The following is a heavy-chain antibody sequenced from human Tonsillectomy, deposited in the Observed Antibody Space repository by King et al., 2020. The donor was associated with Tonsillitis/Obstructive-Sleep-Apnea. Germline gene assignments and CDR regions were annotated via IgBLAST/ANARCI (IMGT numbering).Heavy chain of an antibody. CDR3: DSPTWLAHDAFDI. J-gene: IGHJ3*02. CDR2: ISSSGSTI. Sequence: QLVQSGGGLVQPGGSLRLSCAASGFTFSSYEMNWVRQAPGKGLEWVSYISSSGSTIYYADSVKGRFTISRDNAKNSLYLHMNSLRAEDTAVYYCDSPTWLAHDAFDIWGQGTMVTVSS. V-gene: IGHV3-48*03. CDR1: GFTFSSYE. D-gene: IGHD6-19*01.